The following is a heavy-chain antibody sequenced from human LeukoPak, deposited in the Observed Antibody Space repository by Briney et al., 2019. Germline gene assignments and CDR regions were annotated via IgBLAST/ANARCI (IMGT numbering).Heavy chain of an antibody. Sequence: SETLSLTCTVSGGSISSYYWSWIRQPPGKGLEWIGYIYYSGSTNYNPSLKSRVTISVDTSKKQFSLKLSSVTAADTAVYYCARALIAAAGKGFDPWGQGTLVTVSS. CDR1: GGSISSYY. D-gene: IGHD6-13*01. CDR2: IYYSGST. CDR3: ARALIAAAGKGFDP. V-gene: IGHV4-59*01. J-gene: IGHJ5*02.